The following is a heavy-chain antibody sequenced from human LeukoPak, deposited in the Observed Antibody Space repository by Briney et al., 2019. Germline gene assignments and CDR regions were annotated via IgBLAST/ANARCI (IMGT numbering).Heavy chain of an antibody. CDR1: GGSFSGYY. Sequence: SETLSLTCAVYGGSFSGYYWSWIRQPPGKGLEWIGEINHSGSTNYNPSLNSRVTISVDTSKNQFSLKLSSVTAADTAVYYCARARYIVVVTGGYYYMDVWGKGTTVTVSS. J-gene: IGHJ6*03. CDR2: INHSGST. D-gene: IGHD2-21*02. V-gene: IGHV4-34*01. CDR3: ARARYIVVVTGGYYYMDV.